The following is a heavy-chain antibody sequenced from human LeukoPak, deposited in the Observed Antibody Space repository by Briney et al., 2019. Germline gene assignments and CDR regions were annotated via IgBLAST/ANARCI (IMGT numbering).Heavy chain of an antibody. D-gene: IGHD6-13*01. CDR1: GYTFTSYG. CDR2: VSAYNGNT. V-gene: IGHV1-18*04. Sequence: ASVKVSCKASGYTFTSYGISWVRQAPGQGLEWMGWVSAYNGNTNYAQNLQDRVFMNTDTSTTTAYMELRSLRSDDTAVYYCARYPLSYSGNWHYYFDYWGQGTLVTVSS. J-gene: IGHJ4*02. CDR3: ARYPLSYSGNWHYYFDY.